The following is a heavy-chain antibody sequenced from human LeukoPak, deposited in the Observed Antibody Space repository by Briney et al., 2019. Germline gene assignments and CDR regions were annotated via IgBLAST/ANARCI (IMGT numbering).Heavy chain of an antibody. CDR1: GLTDSSNY. V-gene: IGHV3-53*01. J-gene: IGHJ4*02. Sequence: GGSLSLSCAPSGLTDSSNYITGLPHAPGKGLQFVSVIYTGGTTYHADSVKGRFTISRDNSKNTVYLQINSLRAEDTAVYYCARDVGKGGDYWGQGTLVTVSS. D-gene: IGHD1-26*01. CDR2: IYTGGTT. CDR3: ARDVGKGGDY.